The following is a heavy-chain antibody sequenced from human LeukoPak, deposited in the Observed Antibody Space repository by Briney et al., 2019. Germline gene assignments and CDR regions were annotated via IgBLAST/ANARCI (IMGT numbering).Heavy chain of an antibody. CDR3: ARELPREGLRLRGEFDY. CDR2: IYTSGST. J-gene: IGHJ4*02. D-gene: IGHD5-12*01. V-gene: IGHV4-4*07. Sequence: PSETLSLTCTVSGGSISSYYWSWIRRPAGKGLEWIGRIYTSGSTNYNPSLKSRVTMSVDTSKNQFSLKLSSVTAADTAVYYCARELPREGLRLRGEFDYWGQGTLVTVSS. CDR1: GGSISSYY.